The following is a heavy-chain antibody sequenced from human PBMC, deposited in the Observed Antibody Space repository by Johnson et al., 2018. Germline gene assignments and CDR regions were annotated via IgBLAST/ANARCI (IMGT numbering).Heavy chain of an antibody. Sequence: EVQLLESGGGLVKPGGSLRLSCAASGFTFSRYSMNWVRQAPGKGLQWVSSISTSSTYIYYADSVKGRFTISRDNAKNSLYLQMNSLRAEDTAVYYCARDALFWGGCSCYAPAFDFWGQGTMVTVSS. CDR1: GFTFSRYS. CDR2: ISTSSTYI. V-gene: IGHV3-21*01. D-gene: IGHD2-15*01. J-gene: IGHJ3*01. CDR3: ARDALFWGGCSCYAPAFDF.